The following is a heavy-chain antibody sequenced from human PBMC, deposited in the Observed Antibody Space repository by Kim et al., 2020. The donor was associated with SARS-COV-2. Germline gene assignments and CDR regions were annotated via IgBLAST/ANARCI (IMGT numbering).Heavy chain of an antibody. CDR1: GFTFSSYA. CDR2: ISGSGGST. CDR3: AKDRYDFWSGYADFDY. V-gene: IGHV3-23*01. J-gene: IGHJ4*02. Sequence: GGSLRLSCAASGFTFSSYAMSWVRQAPGKGLEWVSAISGSGGSTYYADSVKGRFTISRDNSKNTLYLQMNSLRAEDTAVYYCAKDRYDFWSGYADFDYWGQGTLVTVSS. D-gene: IGHD3-3*01.